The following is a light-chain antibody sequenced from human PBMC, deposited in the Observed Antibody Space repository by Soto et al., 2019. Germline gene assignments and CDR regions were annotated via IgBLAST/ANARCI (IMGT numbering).Light chain of an antibody. CDR3: QQYYSYPRT. V-gene: IGKV1-8*01. CDR1: QGISSY. CDR2: AAS. Sequence: AIRMTQSPSSFSASTGDRVTITCRASQGISSYLAWYQQKPGKAPKLLIYAASTLQSGVPSRFSGSGSGTDFTLTIRCLQAEDVATYYCQQYYSYPRTFGQGTKVEIK. J-gene: IGKJ1*01.